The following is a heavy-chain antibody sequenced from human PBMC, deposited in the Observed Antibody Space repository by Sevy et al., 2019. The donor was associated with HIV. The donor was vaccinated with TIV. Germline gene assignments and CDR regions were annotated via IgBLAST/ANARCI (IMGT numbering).Heavy chain of an antibody. V-gene: IGHV3-53*01. Sequence: GGSLRLSCAVSGFAVSDNCMSWVRQSPGKGLEWVSVIFSGGRTSYADSVKGRFTVSRDGSKNTLYLQMDNLRAEYTATYYCARDRVVHNDYIFVAYYYGMDVWGQGTTVTVSS. CDR3: ARDRVVHNDYIFVAYYYGMDV. CDR2: IFSGGRT. D-gene: IGHD4-4*01. CDR1: GFAVSDNC. J-gene: IGHJ6*02.